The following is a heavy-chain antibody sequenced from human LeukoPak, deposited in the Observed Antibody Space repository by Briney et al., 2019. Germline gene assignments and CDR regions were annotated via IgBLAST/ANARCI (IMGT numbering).Heavy chain of an antibody. D-gene: IGHD3-22*01. CDR2: IYYSGST. V-gene: IGHV4-39*07. CDR3: ARGGGYYDSSGYYSMEGIDWFDP. J-gene: IGHJ5*02. CDR1: GGSISSSSYY. Sequence: SETLSLTCTVSGGSISSSSYYWGWIRQPPGKGLEWIGSIYYSGSTYYNPSLKSRVTISVDTSKNQFSLKLSSVTAADTAVYYCARGGGYYDSSGYYSMEGIDWFDPWGQGTLVTVSS.